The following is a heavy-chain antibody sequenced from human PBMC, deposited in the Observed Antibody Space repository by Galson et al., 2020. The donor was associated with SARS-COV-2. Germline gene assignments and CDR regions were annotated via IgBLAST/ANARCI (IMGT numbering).Heavy chain of an antibody. Sequence: TGGSLRLSCAASGFTFSYYSMNWVRQAPGKGLEWVSSISSSSSYIYYADSVKGRFTISRDNAKNTLYLQMNSLRAEDTALYYCARDVYGDYGFDYWGQGTLVTVSS. D-gene: IGHD4-17*01. V-gene: IGHV3-21*03. J-gene: IGHJ4*02. CDR2: ISSSSSYI. CDR1: GFTFSYYS. CDR3: ARDVYGDYGFDY.